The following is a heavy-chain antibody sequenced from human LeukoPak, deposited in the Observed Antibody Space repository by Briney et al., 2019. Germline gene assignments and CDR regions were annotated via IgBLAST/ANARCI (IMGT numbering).Heavy chain of an antibody. V-gene: IGHV3-11*04. CDR1: GFTFDDYY. D-gene: IGHD3-10*01. CDR3: ASPARLGIYYPDAFEN. CDR2: ISSSGTVT. Sequence: GGSLRLSCTASGFTFDDYYIAWIRQAPGKGLDWVAYISSSGTVTYYADSVKGRFTVSRDNAKNSLYLQMDNLEADDTAMYYCASPARLGIYYPDAFENWGQGTMVTVSS. J-gene: IGHJ3*02.